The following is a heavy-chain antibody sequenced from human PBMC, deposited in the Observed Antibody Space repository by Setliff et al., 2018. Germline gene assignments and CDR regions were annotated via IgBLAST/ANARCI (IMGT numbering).Heavy chain of an antibody. J-gene: IGHJ4*02. Sequence: SETLSLTCTVSGGSISSSSYYWGWIRQPPGKGLEWIGSIYYSGSTYYNPPLESRVTSSIDKPNKQFSLELRSLTAADTALYYCARGGGYGSGGSFHNAPFDYWGQGMLVTVSS. CDR2: IYYSGST. CDR1: GGSISSSSYY. V-gene: IGHV4-39*07. D-gene: IGHD3-10*01. CDR3: ARGGGYGSGGSFHNAPFDY.